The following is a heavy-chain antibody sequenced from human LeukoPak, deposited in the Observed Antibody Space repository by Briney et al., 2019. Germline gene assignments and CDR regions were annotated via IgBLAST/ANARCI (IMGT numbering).Heavy chain of an antibody. V-gene: IGHV4-61*08. J-gene: IGHJ4*02. Sequence: SQTLSLTCAVSGGSISSGGYYWTWIRQPPGKGLEWIGFVYYGGVTKYNPSLMSRVTISVDTSKNQFSLKVKSVTAADTAVYYCARDVDPHYWGQGILVTVSS. CDR3: ARDVDPHY. CDR2: VYYGGVT. CDR1: GGSISSGGYY. D-gene: IGHD5-12*01.